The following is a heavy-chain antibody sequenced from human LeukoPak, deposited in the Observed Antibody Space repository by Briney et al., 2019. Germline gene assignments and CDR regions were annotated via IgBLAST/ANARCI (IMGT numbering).Heavy chain of an antibody. CDR3: ASSPQEVRGAMDY. CDR2: IYYSGST. D-gene: IGHD3-10*01. J-gene: IGHJ4*02. Sequence: KASETLSLTCTVSGGSISSYYWSWIRQPPGKGLEWIGYIYYSGSTNYNPSLKSRVTISVDTSKNQFSLKLSSVTAADTAVYYCASSPQEVRGAMDYWGQGTLVTVSS. V-gene: IGHV4-59*01. CDR1: GGSISSYY.